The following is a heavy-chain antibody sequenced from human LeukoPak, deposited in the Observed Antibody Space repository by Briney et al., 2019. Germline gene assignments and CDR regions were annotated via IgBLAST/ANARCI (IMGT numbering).Heavy chain of an antibody. CDR1: GYTFTNYD. CDR2: MNPNSGNT. Sequence: SVKVSCKTSGYTFTNYDIKWVRQATGQGLEWMGWMNPNSGNTGYAQKFQGRVTITRDTSISTAYMELSSLRSEDTAVYYCARDGDYYGSGNFDYWGQGTLVTVSS. J-gene: IGHJ4*02. V-gene: IGHV1-8*03. D-gene: IGHD3-10*01. CDR3: ARDGDYYGSGNFDY.